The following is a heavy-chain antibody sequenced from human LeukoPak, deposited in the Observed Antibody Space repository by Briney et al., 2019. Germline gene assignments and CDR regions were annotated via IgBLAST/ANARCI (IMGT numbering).Heavy chain of an antibody. CDR2: IYCSGST. V-gene: IGHV4-39*01. D-gene: IGHD2-21*02. CDR1: GGSISSNNYY. CDR3: ARKGVVTAIQYFDY. Sequence: SETLSLTCTVSGGSISSNNYYWGWIRQPPGKGLQWIGNIYCSGSTYYNPSLKSRVTTFVDTSKNQFSLKLRSVIAADTAVYYCARKGVVTAIQYFDYWGQGTLVTVSS. J-gene: IGHJ4*02.